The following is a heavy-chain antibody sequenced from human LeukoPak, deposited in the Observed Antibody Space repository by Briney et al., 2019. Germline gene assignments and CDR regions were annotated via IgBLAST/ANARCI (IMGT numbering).Heavy chain of an antibody. CDR3: AKEAQLGVTTYFDF. J-gene: IGHJ4*02. CDR1: GFTFSDHA. D-gene: IGHD5-18*01. CDR2: ISGAGYST. V-gene: IGHV3-23*01. Sequence: PGGSLRLSCAASGFTFSDHAMSWVRQAPGKGLEWVSSISGAGYSTYYADSVKGRFTISRANSRNTVSLQMDSLRAEDTAVYYCAKEAQLGVTTYFDFWGQGTLVTVSS.